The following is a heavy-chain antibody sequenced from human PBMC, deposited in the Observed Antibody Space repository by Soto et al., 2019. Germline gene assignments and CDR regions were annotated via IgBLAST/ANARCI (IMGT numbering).Heavy chain of an antibody. CDR2: IYYTGST. CDR3: ARVVGKNYVVP. D-gene: IGHD1-7*01. J-gene: IGHJ5*02. Sequence: PSETLSLTCTVSGGSISGYYGSWIRQPPGKGLEWIGYIYYTGSTYYNPSLKSRVTISLDTSRNQFSLKLTSVTAADTAVYYCARVVGKNYVVPWGQGTLVTVSS. V-gene: IGHV4-59*01. CDR1: GGSISGYY.